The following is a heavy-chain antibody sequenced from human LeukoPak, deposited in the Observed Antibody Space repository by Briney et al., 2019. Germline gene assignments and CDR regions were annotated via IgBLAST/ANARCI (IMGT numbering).Heavy chain of an antibody. Sequence: GGSLRLSCAASGFIFEDYAMHWVQQAPGKGLVWVSRIDSDGSGTSYADSVKGRFTISRDDVKNMLYLQMNSLRVEDTGLYYCSTVEHFWGQGTLVTVSS. D-gene: IGHD1/OR15-1a*01. V-gene: IGHV3-74*01. CDR2: IDSDGSGT. CDR3: STVEHF. CDR1: GFIFEDYA. J-gene: IGHJ4*02.